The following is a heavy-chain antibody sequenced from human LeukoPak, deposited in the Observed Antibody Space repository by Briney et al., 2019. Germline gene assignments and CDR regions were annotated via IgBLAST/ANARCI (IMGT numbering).Heavy chain of an antibody. V-gene: IGHV4-34*01. CDR1: GGSFSGYY. D-gene: IGHD4-17*01. J-gene: IGHJ6*03. CDR3: ARGGGDYYYYYYMDV. CDR2: INHSGST. Sequence: PSETLSLTCAVYGGSFSGYYWSWIRQPPGKGLEWIGEINHSGSTNYNPSLKSRVTISVDTSKNQFSLKLSSVTAADTAVYYCARGGGDYYYYYYMDVWGKGTTVTVSS.